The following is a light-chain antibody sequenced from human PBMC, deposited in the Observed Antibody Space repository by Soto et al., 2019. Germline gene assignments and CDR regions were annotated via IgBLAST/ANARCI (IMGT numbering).Light chain of an antibody. V-gene: IGLV2-14*01. J-gene: IGLJ1*01. Sequence: QSALTQPASVSGSPGQSFTISCTGTSSDVGGYNYVSWYQQHPGKAPKLMIYDVSNRPSGVSNRFSGSKSGNTASLTISGLQAEDEADYYCSSYTSSSTLLYGFGTGTKGTVL. CDR2: DVS. CDR1: SSDVGGYNY. CDR3: SSYTSSSTLLYG.